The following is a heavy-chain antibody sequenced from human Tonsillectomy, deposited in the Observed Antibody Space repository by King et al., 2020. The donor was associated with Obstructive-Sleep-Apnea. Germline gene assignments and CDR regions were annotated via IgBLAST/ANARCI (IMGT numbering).Heavy chain of an antibody. Sequence: QLVQSGGGLVQPGGSLRLSCAASGFTFSSYTMSWVRQAPGKGLEWIAGISGVGTNTYYGDSVKGRFIISRDNSKNTLYLQMNKLGAEDTAVYFWAHASFPTSDYWGQGALVTVSS. CDR3: AHASFPTSDY. CDR2: ISGVGTNT. D-gene: IGHD2/OR15-2a*01. V-gene: IGHV3-23*04. CDR1: GFTFSSYT. J-gene: IGHJ4*02.